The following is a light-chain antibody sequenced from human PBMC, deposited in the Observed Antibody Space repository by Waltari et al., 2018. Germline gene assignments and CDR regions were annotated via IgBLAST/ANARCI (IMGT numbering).Light chain of an antibody. V-gene: IGLV3-21*04. J-gene: IGLJ2*01. CDR2: YDS. CDR3: LVWHSTSDHHGV. CDR1: HIGSES. Sequence: SYVVTQSPSVSVAPGETARITCGGDHIGSESVHWYQQRPGQAPVLVISYDSDRPSGIPERFSGSNSGNTATLTISWVEAEDEADYYCLVWHSTSDHHGVFGGGTKLTVL.